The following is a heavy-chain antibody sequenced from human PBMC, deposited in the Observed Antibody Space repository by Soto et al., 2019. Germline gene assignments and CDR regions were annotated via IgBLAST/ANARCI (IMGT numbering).Heavy chain of an antibody. J-gene: IGHJ4*02. V-gene: IGHV4-59*02. Sequence: SETLSLTCTVSGGSVSSYYWTWIRQSPGKGLEWIGYINYSGSTNHNPSLNSRVTISVDTSKNQFSLKLTSMTAADTAVYYCGGGFLEWLHVEYWGQGTPVTVSS. CDR2: INYSGST. CDR1: GGSVSSYY. D-gene: IGHD3-3*01. CDR3: GGGFLEWLHVEY.